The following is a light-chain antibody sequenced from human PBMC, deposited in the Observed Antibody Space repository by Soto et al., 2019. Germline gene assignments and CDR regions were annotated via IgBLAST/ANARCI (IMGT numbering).Light chain of an antibody. J-gene: IGKJ1*01. CDR2: WAS. CDR1: QSVLYTSNNKNY. V-gene: IGKV4-1*01. CDR3: QQYYATPRT. Sequence: DIVMTQSPDSLAVSLGDRATINCKSSQSVLYTSNNKNYLGWYQQKPGPPPKLLFYWASTRESGVPDRFSGSGSGTDFTLTISSLQAEDVAVYYCQQYYATPRTFGQGTKVEIK.